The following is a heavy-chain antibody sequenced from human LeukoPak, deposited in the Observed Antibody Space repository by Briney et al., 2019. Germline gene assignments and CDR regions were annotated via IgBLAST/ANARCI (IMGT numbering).Heavy chain of an antibody. CDR2: ISAYNGNT. CDR3: ARGLCSGGSCYPFDY. Sequence: GASVKVSCKASGYTFTSYGISWVRQAPGQGLEWMGWISAYNGNTNYPLKLQGRVTMTTDTSTSTAYMDLRSLRYDDTAVYYCARGLCSGGSCYPFDYWGQGTMVTVSS. V-gene: IGHV1-18*01. CDR1: GYTFTSYG. J-gene: IGHJ4*02. D-gene: IGHD2-15*01.